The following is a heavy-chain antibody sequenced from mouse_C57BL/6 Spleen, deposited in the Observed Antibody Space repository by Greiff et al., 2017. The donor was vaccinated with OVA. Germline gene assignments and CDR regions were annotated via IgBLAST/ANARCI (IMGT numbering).Heavy chain of an antibody. D-gene: IGHD2-5*01. CDR1: GFTFSSYT. J-gene: IGHJ3*01. CDR3: ARQGSYYSNLAWFAY. CDR2: ISGGGGNT. Sequence: EVMLVESGGGLVKPGGSLKLSCAASGFTFSSYTMSWVRQTPEKRLEWVATISGGGGNTYYPDSVKGRFTISRDNAKNTLYLQMSSLRSEDTALYYCARQGSYYSNLAWFAYWGQGTLVTVSA. V-gene: IGHV5-9*01.